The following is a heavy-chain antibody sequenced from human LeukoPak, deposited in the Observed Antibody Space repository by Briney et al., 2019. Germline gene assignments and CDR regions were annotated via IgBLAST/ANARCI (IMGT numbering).Heavy chain of an antibody. J-gene: IGHJ3*02. CDR1: GGSVSSSSYY. V-gene: IGHV4-39*01. CDR2: INHSGST. CDR3: ARLSSDAFDI. Sequence: SETLSLTCSVSGGSVSSSSYYWSWIRQPPGKGLEWIGEINHSGSTYYNPSLKSRVTISVDTSKNQFSLKLSSVTAADTAVYYCARLSSDAFDIWGQGTMVTVSS.